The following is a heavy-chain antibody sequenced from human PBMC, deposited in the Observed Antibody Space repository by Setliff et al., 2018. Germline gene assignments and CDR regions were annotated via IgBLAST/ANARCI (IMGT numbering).Heavy chain of an antibody. CDR2: INHSGST. CDR3: ARGGYSRGPPVYYFDY. V-gene: IGHV4-39*07. D-gene: IGHD5-12*01. J-gene: IGHJ4*02. Sequence: ETLSLTCTVSGGSISSSSYYWGWIRQPPGKGLEWIGEINHSGSTNYNPSLKSRVTISVDTSKNQFSLKLSSVTAADTAVYYCARGGYSRGPPVYYFDYWGQGTLVTVSS. CDR1: GGSISSSSYY.